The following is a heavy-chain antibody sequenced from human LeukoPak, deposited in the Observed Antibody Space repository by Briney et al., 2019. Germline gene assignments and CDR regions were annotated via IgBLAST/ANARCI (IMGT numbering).Heavy chain of an antibody. J-gene: IGHJ4*02. CDR2: IYSGGST. CDR1: GFTVSSNN. CDR3: ARLHSGIYLDY. V-gene: IGHV3-66*04. Sequence: GGSLRLSCAASGFTVSSNNMNWVRQAPGKGLEWVSVIYSGGSTDYADSVKGRFTISRDNSKNTLYLQMNSLRAEDTAVYYCARLHSGIYLDYWGQGTLVTVSS. D-gene: IGHD1-26*01.